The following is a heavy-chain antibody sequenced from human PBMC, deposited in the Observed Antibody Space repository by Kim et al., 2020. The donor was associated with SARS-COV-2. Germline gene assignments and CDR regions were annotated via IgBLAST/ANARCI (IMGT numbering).Heavy chain of an antibody. D-gene: IGHD1-26*01. V-gene: IGHV3-33*01. CDR2: N. J-gene: IGHJ4*02. CDR3: ARVGATIDFDY. Sequence: NYYEGSRRGRFTISRDNSKTTLYLQMNSLRAEDTAVYYCARVGATIDFDYWGQGTLVTVSS.